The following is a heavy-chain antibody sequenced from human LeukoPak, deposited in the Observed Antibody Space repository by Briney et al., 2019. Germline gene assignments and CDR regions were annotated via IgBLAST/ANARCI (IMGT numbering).Heavy chain of an antibody. Sequence: SETLSLTCTVSGGSISSYYWSWIRQPAGKGLEWIGRIYTSGSTNYNPSLKSRVTMSVDTSKNQFSLELSSVTAADTAVYYCASGWVYNYYYGMDVWDQGTTVTVSS. CDR3: ASGWVYNYYYGMDV. CDR1: GGSISSYY. V-gene: IGHV4-4*07. CDR2: IYTSGST. J-gene: IGHJ6*02. D-gene: IGHD6-19*01.